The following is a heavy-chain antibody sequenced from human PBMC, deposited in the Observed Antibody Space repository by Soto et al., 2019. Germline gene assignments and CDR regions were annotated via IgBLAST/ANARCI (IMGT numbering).Heavy chain of an antibody. J-gene: IGHJ5*02. V-gene: IGHV1-69*13. Sequence: SVKVSCKASGGTFSSYAISWVLQAPGQGLEWMGGIIPIFGTANYAQKFQGRVTITADESTSTAYMELSSLRSEDTAVYYCARVRTPSHIVVVPAAIESFWFDPWGQGTLVTVSS. CDR3: ARVRTPSHIVVVPAAIESFWFDP. D-gene: IGHD2-2*01. CDR1: GGTFSSYA. CDR2: IIPIFGTA.